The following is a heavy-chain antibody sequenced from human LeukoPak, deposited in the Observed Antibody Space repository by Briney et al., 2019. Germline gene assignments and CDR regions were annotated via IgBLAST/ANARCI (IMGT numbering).Heavy chain of an antibody. CDR3: VQNIPGTVEH. CDR2: IYPSGST. V-gene: IGHV4-4*07. J-gene: IGHJ1*01. Sequence: PSETLSLTCTVSDGSISTDYWSWIRQPAGKGLEWIGRIYPSGSTNYNPSLKSRVTMSVDTSKNQFSLSLSSVTAADTAIYYCVQNIPGTVEHWGQGALVTVSS. CDR1: DGSISTDY. D-gene: IGHD1-7*01.